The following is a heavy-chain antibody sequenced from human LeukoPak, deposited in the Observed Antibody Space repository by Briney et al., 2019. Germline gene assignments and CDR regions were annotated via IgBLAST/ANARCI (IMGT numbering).Heavy chain of an antibody. V-gene: IGHV4-39*01. Sequence: SETLSLTCTVSGGSISSSSYYWGWIRQPRGKGLEWIGSIYYSGSTYYNPSLKSRVTISVDTSKNQFSLKLSSVTAADTAVYYCARQRRYYDSSGYYPDAFDIWGQGTMVTVSS. D-gene: IGHD3-22*01. CDR2: IYYSGST. CDR3: ARQRRYYDSSGYYPDAFDI. CDR1: GGSISSSSYY. J-gene: IGHJ3*02.